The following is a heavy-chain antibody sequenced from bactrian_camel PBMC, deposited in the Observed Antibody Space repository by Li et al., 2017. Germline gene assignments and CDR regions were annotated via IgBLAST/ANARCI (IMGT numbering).Heavy chain of an antibody. CDR3: TIKDDWRHRCDLDDSMFAY. Sequence: VQLVESGGGSVQAGGSARLSCVASGYSSTSHCMGWFRQAPGSEREALVVTGRDGSTTYLADSVKGRFTISQDNVKNTLYLQMNSLKPEDTATYYCTIKDDWRHRCDLDDSMFAYWGQGTQVTVS. J-gene: IGHJ4*01. CDR2: TGRDGSTT. D-gene: IGHD1*01. V-gene: IGHV3S6*01. CDR1: GYSSTSHC.